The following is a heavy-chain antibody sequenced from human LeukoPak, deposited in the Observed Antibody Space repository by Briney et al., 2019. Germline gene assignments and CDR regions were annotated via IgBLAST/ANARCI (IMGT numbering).Heavy chain of an antibody. CDR1: GGSLTTYY. CDR2: FYYSGGP. J-gene: IGHJ6*02. Sequence: SDTLSLTCTVSGGSLTTYYWSWIRQPPGKGLEWIGYFYYSGGPNYNPSLKSRVTISADTSRNQFSLKLSSVTAADSAVYYCAKSLQGDYYYYGMDVWGQGTTVTVSS. V-gene: IGHV4-59*07. CDR3: AKSLQGDYYYYGMDV.